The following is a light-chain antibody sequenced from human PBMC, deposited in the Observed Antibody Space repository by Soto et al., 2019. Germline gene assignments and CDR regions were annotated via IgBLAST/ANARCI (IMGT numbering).Light chain of an antibody. CDR3: NSYTSSNTLV. V-gene: IGLV2-14*01. Sequence: QSALTQPASVSGSPGQSITISCTGTSSDGGGYNYVSWYQQHPGKAPKTMIYAVSNRPSGVSYRFSGSKSGNTASLTISGLQAEDEADYYCNSYTSSNTLVFGTGTKVTVL. CDR2: AVS. CDR1: SSDGGGYNY. J-gene: IGLJ1*01.